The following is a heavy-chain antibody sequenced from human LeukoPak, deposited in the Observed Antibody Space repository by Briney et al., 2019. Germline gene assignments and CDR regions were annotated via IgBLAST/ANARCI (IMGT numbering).Heavy chain of an antibody. CDR1: GGSISSSSYY. Sequence: SETLSLTRTVSGGSISSSSYYWGWIRQPPGKGLEWIGSIYYSGSTYYNPSLKSRVTISVDTSKNQFSLKLSSVTAADTAVYYCARHEDSSGWYYFDYWGQGTLVTVSS. D-gene: IGHD6-19*01. J-gene: IGHJ4*02. CDR3: ARHEDSSGWYYFDY. CDR2: IYYSGST. V-gene: IGHV4-39*01.